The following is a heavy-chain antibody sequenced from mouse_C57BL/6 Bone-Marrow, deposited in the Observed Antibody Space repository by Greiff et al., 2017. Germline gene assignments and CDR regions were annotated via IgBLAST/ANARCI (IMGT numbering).Heavy chain of an antibody. Sequence: EVTVVESGGGLVKPGGSLKLSCAASGFTFSDYGMHWVPQAPEKGLEWVAYISSGSSTIYSADTVKGRFTISRDNAKNTLFLQMTSLRSEDTAMYYCAKEKRSDWYFDVWGTGTTVTVSS. V-gene: IGHV5-17*01. J-gene: IGHJ1*03. CDR1: GFTFSDYG. CDR3: AKEKRSDWYFDV. CDR2: ISSGSSTI.